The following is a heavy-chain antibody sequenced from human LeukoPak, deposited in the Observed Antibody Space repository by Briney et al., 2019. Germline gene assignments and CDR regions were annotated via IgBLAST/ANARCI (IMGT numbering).Heavy chain of an antibody. Sequence: SETLSLTCTVSGASISSYYWSWIRQPPGKGLEWIGNIYYSGSTNYNPSLKSRVTISVDTSKNQFSLKLSSVTAADTAVYYCARSHSVWTSFDYWGQGTLVTVSS. D-gene: IGHD3/OR15-3a*01. CDR3: ARSHSVWTSFDY. CDR2: IYYSGST. J-gene: IGHJ4*02. CDR1: GASISSYY. V-gene: IGHV4-59*01.